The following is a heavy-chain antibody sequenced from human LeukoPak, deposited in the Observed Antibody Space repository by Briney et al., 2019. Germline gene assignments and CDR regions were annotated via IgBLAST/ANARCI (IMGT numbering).Heavy chain of an antibody. Sequence: PSETLSLTCTVSGGSISSYYWSWIRQPPGKGLEWIGYIYYSGSTNYNPSLKSRVTISVDTSKNQFSLKLSSVTAADTAVYYCAREDFSGWLDYWGQGTLVTVSS. CDR1: GGSISSYY. CDR3: AREDFSGWLDY. J-gene: IGHJ4*02. D-gene: IGHD6-19*01. CDR2: IYYSGST. V-gene: IGHV4-59*01.